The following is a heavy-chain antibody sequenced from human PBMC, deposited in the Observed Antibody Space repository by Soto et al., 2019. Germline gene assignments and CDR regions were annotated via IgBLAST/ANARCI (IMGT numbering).Heavy chain of an antibody. V-gene: IGHV4-59*01. Sequence: QVQLQESGPGLVKPSETLSLTCTVSGGSISSYYWSWIRQPPGKGLEWIGYIYYSGSTNYNPSLKSRVTISVDTSKNQFSLKLSSVTAADTAVYYCAREGDWGCYPQGAFDIWGQGTMVTVSS. CDR3: AREGDWGCYPQGAFDI. CDR1: GGSISSYY. J-gene: IGHJ3*02. CDR2: IYYSGST. D-gene: IGHD3-16*02.